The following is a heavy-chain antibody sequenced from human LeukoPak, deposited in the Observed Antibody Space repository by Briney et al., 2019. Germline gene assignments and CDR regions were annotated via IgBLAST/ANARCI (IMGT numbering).Heavy chain of an antibody. J-gene: IGHJ6*03. CDR1: GGSISSSSYY. CDR2: IYYSGNT. CDR3: ARDVSSASFPYYYYYMDV. V-gene: IGHV4-39*07. Sequence: SETLSLTCTVSGGSISSSSYYWGWIRQPPGKGLEWIGSIYYSGNTYYNPSLESRVTVSVDTSMNQFSLRLTSVSPADTAVYYCARDVSSASFPYYYYYMDVWGRGPRSPSP. D-gene: IGHD3-16*01.